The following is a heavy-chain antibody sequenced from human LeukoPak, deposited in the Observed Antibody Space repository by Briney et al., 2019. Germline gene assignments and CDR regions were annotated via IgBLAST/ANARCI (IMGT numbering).Heavy chain of an antibody. Sequence: SATLSLTCTVSGGSISRHYWNWIRQPPGKGLEWIGYIYYTGSTSYNPSLKSRVTISIDTSKNQFSLKLSSVTAADTAVYYCARDGYNSGYFDYWGQGSLVTVSS. D-gene: IGHD5-24*01. V-gene: IGHV4-59*11. CDR3: ARDGYNSGYFDY. CDR1: GGSISRHY. CDR2: IYYTGST. J-gene: IGHJ4*02.